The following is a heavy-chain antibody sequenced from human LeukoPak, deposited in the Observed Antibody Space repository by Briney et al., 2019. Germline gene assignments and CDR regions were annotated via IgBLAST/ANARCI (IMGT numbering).Heavy chain of an antibody. V-gene: IGHV4-39*07. CDR3: ARTRRVWVGATRGNNWFDP. D-gene: IGHD1-26*01. Sequence: SETLSLTCTVSGGSISSSSYYWGWIRQPPGRGLGWIGSIYYSGSTYYTPSLKSRVTISVDTSKNQFSLKLSSVTAADTAVYYCARTRRVWVGATRGNNWFDPWGQGTLVTVSS. CDR2: IYYSGST. CDR1: GGSISSSSYY. J-gene: IGHJ5*02.